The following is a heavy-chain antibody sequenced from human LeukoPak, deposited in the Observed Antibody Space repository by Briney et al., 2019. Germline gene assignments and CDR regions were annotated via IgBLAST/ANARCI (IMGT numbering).Heavy chain of an antibody. V-gene: IGHV3-30*04. J-gene: IGHJ4*02. Sequence: GGSLRLSCAASGFTFSNYAMHWVRQAPGKGLEWVAFISNDGSSKYYGDSVKGRFTISRDNSKNTLYLQMNSLRADDTAKYYCAKDRLGAVAEYPDYWGQGTLVTVSS. CDR3: AKDRLGAVAEYPDY. CDR2: ISNDGSSK. D-gene: IGHD6-19*01. CDR1: GFTFSNYA.